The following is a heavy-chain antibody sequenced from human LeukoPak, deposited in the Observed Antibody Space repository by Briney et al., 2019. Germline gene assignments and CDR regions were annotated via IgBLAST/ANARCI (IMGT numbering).Heavy chain of an antibody. CDR3: VRDPTHYDPPL. J-gene: IGHJ4*02. Sequence: SETLSLTCTVSGSMYNYYWSWIRQPPGKGLEWIGYIYHSGSTYYNPSLKSRVTISVDRSKNQFSLKLSSVTAADTAVFYCVRDPTHYDPPLWGQGTLVTVSS. CDR1: GSMYNYY. CDR2: IYHSGST. D-gene: IGHD3-3*01. V-gene: IGHV4-59*12.